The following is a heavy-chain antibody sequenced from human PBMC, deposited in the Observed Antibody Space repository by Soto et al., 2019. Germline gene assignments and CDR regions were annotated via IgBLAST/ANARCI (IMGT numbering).Heavy chain of an antibody. CDR3: AKNGGYDYYDSSGIDY. Sequence: EVQLLEPGGGLVQPGGSLRLSCAASGFTFSSYAMSWVRQAPGKGLEWVSAISGSGGSTYYADSVKGRFTISRDNSKNTLFLQMYSLRAEDTAIYFCAKNGGYDYYDSSGIDYWGQGTPVTVSS. CDR2: ISGSGGST. D-gene: IGHD3-22*01. CDR1: GFTFSSYA. J-gene: IGHJ4*02. V-gene: IGHV3-23*01.